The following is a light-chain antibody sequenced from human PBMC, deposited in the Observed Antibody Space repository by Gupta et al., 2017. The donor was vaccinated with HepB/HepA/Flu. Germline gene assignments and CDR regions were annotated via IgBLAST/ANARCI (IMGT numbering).Light chain of an antibody. V-gene: IGKV3-15*01. Sequence: EIVMTQSPATLSVSPGETVILSCRASQRVSRKLAWYQQKLGQAPRLLIYDASTRATDIPARFSGSGSGTEFTLTISSLQSEDFAIYYCQHYNNWPPYAFGQGTKLEIK. CDR1: QRVSRK. CDR3: QHYNNWPPYA. J-gene: IGKJ2*01. CDR2: DAS.